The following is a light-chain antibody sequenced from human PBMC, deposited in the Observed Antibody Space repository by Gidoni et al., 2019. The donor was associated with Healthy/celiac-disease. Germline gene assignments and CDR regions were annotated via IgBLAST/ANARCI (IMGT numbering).Light chain of an antibody. CDR1: QSIGSI. V-gene: IGKV6-21*01. CDR2: YAS. Sequence: EIVLTPSPDFHSVTPKEKVTITCRASQSIGSILHWYQQKPDQCPKLLIKYASQSFPGVPSRFSGSGSGTDFTLTINSLEAEDAATYYCHQSSSLPWTFGQGTKVEIK. J-gene: IGKJ1*01. CDR3: HQSSSLPWT.